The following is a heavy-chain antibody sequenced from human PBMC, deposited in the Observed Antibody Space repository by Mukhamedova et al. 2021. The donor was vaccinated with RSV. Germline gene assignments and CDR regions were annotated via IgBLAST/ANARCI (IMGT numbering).Heavy chain of an antibody. Sequence: GRVTMTTDTSTSTAYMELRSLSSDDTAVYYCARRELVGATFDYWGQGTLVTVSS. J-gene: IGHJ4*02. CDR3: ARRELVGATFDY. V-gene: IGHV1-18*01. D-gene: IGHD1-26*01.